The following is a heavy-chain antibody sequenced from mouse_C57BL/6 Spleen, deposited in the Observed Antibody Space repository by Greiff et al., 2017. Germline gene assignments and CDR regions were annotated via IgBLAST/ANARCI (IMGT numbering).Heavy chain of an antibody. V-gene: IGHV1-82*01. CDR2: IYPGDGDT. D-gene: IGHD3-3*01. CDR1: GYAFSSSW. Sequence: VKLQESGPELVKPGASVKISCKASGYAFSSSWMNWVKQRPGKGLEWIGRIYPGDGDTNYNGKFKGKATLTADKSSSTAYMQLSSLTSEDSTVYFCARWGLDYWGQGTTLTVSA. J-gene: IGHJ2*01. CDR3: ARWGLDY.